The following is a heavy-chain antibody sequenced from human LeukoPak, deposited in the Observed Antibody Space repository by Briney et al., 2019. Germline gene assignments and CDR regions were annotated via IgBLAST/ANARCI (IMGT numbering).Heavy chain of an antibody. CDR1: GDSISSGTHF. V-gene: IGHV4-31*03. D-gene: IGHD3-3*01. J-gene: IGHJ4*02. CDR3: ARVQSFWSGYPFDY. CDR2: IQYSEST. Sequence: SETLSLTCTVSGDSISSGTHFWTWIRQHPGKGLEWIGYIQYSESTSYNPSLKSRLTISVDTSKNQFSLKLSSVTAADTAIYYCARVQSFWSGYPFDYWGQGTLVTVSS.